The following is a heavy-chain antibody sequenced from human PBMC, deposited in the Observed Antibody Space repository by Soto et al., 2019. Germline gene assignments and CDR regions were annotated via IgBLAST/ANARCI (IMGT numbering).Heavy chain of an antibody. V-gene: IGHV1-8*01. CDR1: GYTFTNYD. CDR3: ARENGDFEY. J-gene: IGHJ4*02. CDR2: LTPNNGDT. Sequence: QVQRVQSGAEGKKPGASVKVSCKAAGYTFTNYDINWVRQASVQGLAWMGWLTPNNGDTGIAQKLQGRHTMTRNTYISTAYMELSSLRSEDTAVYYCARENGDFEYWGQGSQVTVSS. D-gene: IGHD4-17*01.